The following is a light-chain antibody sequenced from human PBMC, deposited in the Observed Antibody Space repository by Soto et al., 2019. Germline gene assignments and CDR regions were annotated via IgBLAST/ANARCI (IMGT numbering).Light chain of an antibody. Sequence: EIVLTQSPATLSLSPGERATLSCRASQSVSSYLAWYQRKPGQVPRLVIYDASNRATGIPGRFSGSGSGTDFTLTISSLEPEDFGVYYCQQRSSWPRTFGQGTKVEIK. CDR2: DAS. CDR1: QSVSSY. V-gene: IGKV3-11*01. J-gene: IGKJ1*01. CDR3: QQRSSWPRT.